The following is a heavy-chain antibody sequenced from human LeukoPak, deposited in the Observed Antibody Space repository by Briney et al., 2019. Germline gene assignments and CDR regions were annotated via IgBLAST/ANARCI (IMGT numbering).Heavy chain of an antibody. J-gene: IGHJ4*02. V-gene: IGHV4-61*01. CDR1: GGSVSSGSYY. D-gene: IGHD6-13*01. CDR3: AREIAGLLGY. Sequence: SETLSLTCTVSGGSVSSGSYYWSWIRQPPGKGLEWIGYIYYSGSTNYNPSLKSQVTISVDTSKNQFSLKLSSVTAADTAVYYCAREIAGLLGYWGQGTLVTVSS. CDR2: IYYSGST.